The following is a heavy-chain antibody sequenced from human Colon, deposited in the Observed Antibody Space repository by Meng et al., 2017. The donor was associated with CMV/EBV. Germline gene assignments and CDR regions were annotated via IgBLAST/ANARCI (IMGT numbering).Heavy chain of an antibody. Sequence: VRLLEAGGGLVQPWGSLGLSCAASGFTFSSYPMSWVRQAPGKGLEWVAFVLYDGSRKYYGDSVKGRFSISRDNSKNTLYLQMNSLRADDTAVYYCVKDQCRGWGQGTLVTVSS. J-gene: IGHJ4*02. CDR2: VLYDGSRK. CDR3: VKDQCRG. CDR1: GFTFSSYP. D-gene: IGHD3-10*01. V-gene: IGHV3-30*02.